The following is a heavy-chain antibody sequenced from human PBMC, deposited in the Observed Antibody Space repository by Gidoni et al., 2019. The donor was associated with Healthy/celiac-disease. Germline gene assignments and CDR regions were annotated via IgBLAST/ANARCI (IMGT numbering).Heavy chain of an antibody. Sequence: QVQLQQWGAGLLRPSRTLSLTSAVYGGPFSGYYWSWIRQPPGKGLEWIGEINHSGSTNYNPSLKSRVTISVDTSKNQFSLKLSSVTAADTAVYYCARGAAARPTDAFDIWGQGTMVTVSS. D-gene: IGHD6-6*01. V-gene: IGHV4-34*01. J-gene: IGHJ3*02. CDR1: GGPFSGYY. CDR2: INHSGST. CDR3: ARGAAARPTDAFDI.